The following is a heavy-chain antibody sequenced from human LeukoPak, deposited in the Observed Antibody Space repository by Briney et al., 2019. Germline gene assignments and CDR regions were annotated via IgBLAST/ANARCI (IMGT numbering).Heavy chain of an antibody. J-gene: IGHJ4*02. Sequence: GRSLRLSCAASGFTFSSYGMHWVRQAPGKGLEWVAVISYDGSNKYYADSVKGRFTISRDNSKNTLYLQMNSLRAEDTAVYYCAEGASWYNWNYSPFDYWGQGTLVTVSS. CDR1: GFTFSSYG. CDR2: ISYDGSNK. CDR3: AEGASWYNWNYSPFDY. V-gene: IGHV3-30*18. D-gene: IGHD1-7*01.